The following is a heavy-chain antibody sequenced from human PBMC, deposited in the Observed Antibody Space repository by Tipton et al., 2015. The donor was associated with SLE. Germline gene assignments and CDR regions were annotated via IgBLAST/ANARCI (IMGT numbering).Heavy chain of an antibody. CDR1: GYTFTSYD. J-gene: IGHJ4*02. CDR2: MNPNSGNT. D-gene: IGHD6-19*01. CDR3: ARGWWSAVAK. V-gene: IGHV1-8*01. Sequence: QLVQSGAEVKKPGASVKASCKASGYTFTSYDINWVRQATGQGLEWMGWMNPNSGNTGYAQKFQGRVTMTRNTSISTAYMERSSVRAEHRAVYCCARGWWSAVAKWGQGTLVTVSS.